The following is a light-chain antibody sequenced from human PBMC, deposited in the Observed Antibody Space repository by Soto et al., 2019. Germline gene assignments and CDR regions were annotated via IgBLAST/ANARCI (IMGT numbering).Light chain of an antibody. CDR3: QQYVRSPRT. J-gene: IGKJ1*01. Sequence: EIVLTQSPGTLSLSPGERATLSCRASQSINANNLAWYQQKVGQAPRLLIYTASSRATGIPDRFSGSGSGTDFTLTISRLEPEDLAVYFCQQYVRSPRTFGRGTKVEIK. CDR2: TAS. V-gene: IGKV3-20*01. CDR1: QSINANN.